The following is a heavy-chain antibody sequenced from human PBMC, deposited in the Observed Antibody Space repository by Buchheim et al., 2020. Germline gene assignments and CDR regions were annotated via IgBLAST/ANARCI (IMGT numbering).Heavy chain of an antibody. V-gene: IGHV1-69*12. CDR3: ASSVLVPAAPYYYYGMDV. Sequence: QVQLVQSGAEVKKPGSSVKVSCKASGGTFSSYAISWVRQAPGQGLEWMGGIIPIFGTANYAQKFQGRVTITADESTSTASMELSSLRSEDTAVYYCASSVLVPAAPYYYYGMDVWGQGTT. CDR2: IIPIFGTA. CDR1: GGTFSSYA. J-gene: IGHJ6*02. D-gene: IGHD2-2*01.